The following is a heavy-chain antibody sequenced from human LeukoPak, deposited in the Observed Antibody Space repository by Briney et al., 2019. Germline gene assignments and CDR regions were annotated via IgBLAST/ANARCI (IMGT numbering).Heavy chain of an antibody. V-gene: IGHV4-30-2*01. CDR1: GGSISSGGYS. J-gene: IGHJ6*04. D-gene: IGHD3-10*01. CDR3: ARPSHYFGSGSPAMDI. CDR2: IYHSGST. Sequence: ESSETLSLTRAVSGGSISSGGYSWSWIRQPPGKGLEWIGYIYHSGSTYYNPSLKSRVTISVDTSKNQFSLKLASVTAADTAVYYWARPSHYFGSGSPAMDIWGKGPTVTVSS.